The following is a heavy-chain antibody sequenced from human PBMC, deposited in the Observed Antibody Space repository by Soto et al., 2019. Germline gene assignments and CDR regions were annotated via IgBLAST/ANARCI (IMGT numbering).Heavy chain of an antibody. CDR2: ISGSGGST. D-gene: IGHD3-3*01. J-gene: IGHJ4*02. V-gene: IGHV3-23*01. Sequence: GGSLRLSCAASGFTFSSYAMSWVRQAPGKGLEWVSAISGSGGSTYYADSVKGRFTISRDNSKSTLYLQMNSLRAEDTAVYYCAKETTYYDFWSGYWGFGPPDTDYFDYWGQGTLVTVSS. CDR1: GFTFSSYA. CDR3: AKETTYYDFWSGYWGFGPPDTDYFDY.